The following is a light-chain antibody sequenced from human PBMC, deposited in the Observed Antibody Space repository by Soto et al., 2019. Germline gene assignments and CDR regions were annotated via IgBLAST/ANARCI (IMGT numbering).Light chain of an antibody. CDR3: QQRSYWPWT. Sequence: EIVLTQSPATLSLSPGERATLSCRASQSVSNFLAWYQQKPGQAPRLLISDASNRATGIPGRFSGSGSGTDFSLTSSSLEHEVFAVYYCQQRSYWPWTFGQGTKVEIK. V-gene: IGKV3-11*01. CDR2: DAS. CDR1: QSVSNF. J-gene: IGKJ1*01.